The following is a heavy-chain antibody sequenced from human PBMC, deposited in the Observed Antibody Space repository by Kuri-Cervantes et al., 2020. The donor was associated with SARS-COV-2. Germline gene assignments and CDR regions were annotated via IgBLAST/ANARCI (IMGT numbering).Heavy chain of an antibody. CDR3: ARGDIVVVPAAKTPYYYYYMDV. V-gene: IGHV4-39*07. Sequence: GSLRLSCTVSGGSISSSSYYWGWIRQPPGKGLEWIGEINHSGSTNYNPSLKSRVTISVDTSKNQFSLKLSSVTAADTAVYYCARGDIVVVPAAKTPYYYYYMDVWGKGTTVTVSS. D-gene: IGHD2-2*01. CDR2: INHSGST. CDR1: GGSISSSSYY. J-gene: IGHJ6*03.